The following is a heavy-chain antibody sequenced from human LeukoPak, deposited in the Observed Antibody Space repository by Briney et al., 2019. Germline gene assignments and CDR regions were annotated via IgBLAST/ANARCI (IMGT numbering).Heavy chain of an antibody. Sequence: PGGSLRLSCAASGFTFSSYWMHWVRQAPGKGLVWVSRISSEGSSISYADSVKGRFTISRDNAKNSLYLQMNSLRVDDTAVYYCARDTPLGCFDYWGQGTLVTVSS. CDR2: ISSEGSSI. CDR3: ARDTPLGCFDY. J-gene: IGHJ4*02. D-gene: IGHD7-27*01. V-gene: IGHV3-74*01. CDR1: GFTFSSYW.